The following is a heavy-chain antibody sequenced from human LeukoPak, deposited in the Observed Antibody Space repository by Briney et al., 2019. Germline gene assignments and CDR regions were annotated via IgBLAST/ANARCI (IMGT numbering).Heavy chain of an antibody. CDR2: IYYSGST. V-gene: IGHV4-59*08. Sequence: SETLSLTCTVSGGSISSYYRSWIRQPPGKGLEWIGYIYYSGSTNYNPSLKSRVTISVDTSKNQFSLKLSSVTAADTAVYYCARSHPWGYRLTEAHSPENYGMDVWGQGTTVTVSS. J-gene: IGHJ6*02. CDR3: ARSHPWGYRLTEAHSPENYGMDV. D-gene: IGHD3-16*01. CDR1: GGSISSYY.